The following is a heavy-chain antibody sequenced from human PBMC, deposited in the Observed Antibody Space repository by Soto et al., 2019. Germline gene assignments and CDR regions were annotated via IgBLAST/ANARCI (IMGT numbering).Heavy chain of an antibody. D-gene: IGHD3-22*01. CDR2: INSDGSST. CDR3: ARVIVDHHDSRDYYYYGMDV. J-gene: IGHJ6*02. CDR1: GFTFSSYW. V-gene: IGHV3-74*01. Sequence: GGSLRLSCAASGFTFSSYWMHWVRQAPGKGLVWVSRINSDGSSTSYADSVKGRFTISRDNAKNTLYLQMNSLRAEDTAVYYCARVIVDHHDSRDYYYYGMDVWGQGTTVTVSS.